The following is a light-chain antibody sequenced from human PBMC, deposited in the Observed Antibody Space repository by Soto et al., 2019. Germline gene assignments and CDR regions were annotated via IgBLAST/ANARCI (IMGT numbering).Light chain of an antibody. V-gene: IGKV1-27*01. J-gene: IGKJ3*01. Sequence: DIQMTQSPSSLSASVGDTVTITCRASQGISSSLAWYQQKAGKVPDLLIYGASTLQSGVPSHFSGSGYGTDFTLTISSLQPEDVATYYCQEYHSPPFTFGPGTKVEMK. CDR2: GAS. CDR1: QGISSS. CDR3: QEYHSPPFT.